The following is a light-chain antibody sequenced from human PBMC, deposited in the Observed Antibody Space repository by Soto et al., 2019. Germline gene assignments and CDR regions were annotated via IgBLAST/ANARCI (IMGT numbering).Light chain of an antibody. V-gene: IGKV4-1*01. CDR1: QSVLYSSNNKNY. CDR3: QQYYSIPWT. J-gene: IGKJ1*01. CDR2: WAS. Sequence: DIVMTQSPDSLAVSLGERATINCKSSQSVLYSSNNKNYLTWYQQKPGQPPKLLIYWASTRESGVPDRFSGSGSGTDFTLSISSLQAEDVAVYYCQQYYSIPWTFGQGNKVEIK.